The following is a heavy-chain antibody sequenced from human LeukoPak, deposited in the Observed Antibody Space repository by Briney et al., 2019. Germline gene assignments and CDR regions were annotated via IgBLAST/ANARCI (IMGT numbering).Heavy chain of an antibody. J-gene: IGHJ4*02. D-gene: IGHD3-16*02. CDR1: GGTFSSYA. CDR3: ATDAYDYVWGSYRYFHY. Sequence: PGGSLRLSCAASGGTFSSYAISWVRQAPGQGLEWMGGIIPIFGTANYAQKFQGRVTITADESTSTAYMELSSLRSEDTAVYYCATDAYDYVWGSYRYFHYWGQGTLVTVSS. V-gene: IGHV1-69*01. CDR2: IIPIFGTA.